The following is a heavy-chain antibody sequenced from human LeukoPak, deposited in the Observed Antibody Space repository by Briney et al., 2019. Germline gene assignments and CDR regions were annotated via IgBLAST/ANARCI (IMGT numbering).Heavy chain of an antibody. CDR3: ARDSRSGYDSGFDY. V-gene: IGHV1-69*01. D-gene: IGHD5-12*01. CDR1: GGTFSSYA. Sequence: GASVKVSCKASGGTFSSYAISWVRQAPGQGLEWMGGIIPIFGTANYAQKFQGRVTITADESTSTAYMELSSLRSEDTAAYYCARDSRSGYDSGFDYWGQGTLVTVSS. CDR2: IIPIFGTA. J-gene: IGHJ4*02.